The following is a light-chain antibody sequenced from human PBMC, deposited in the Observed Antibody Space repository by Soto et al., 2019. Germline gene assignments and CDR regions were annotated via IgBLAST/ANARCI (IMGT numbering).Light chain of an antibody. CDR2: AAS. CDR3: LQHNSYPIT. V-gene: IGKV1-17*01. CDR1: RDVGSD. Sequence: ASVGEKVSITCRASRDVGSDVSWYQQKPGQAPKLLIYAASNLYTGVPSRFSGSRSGTEFTLTISSLQPEDFATYYCLQHNSYPITFGQGTRLEIK. J-gene: IGKJ5*01.